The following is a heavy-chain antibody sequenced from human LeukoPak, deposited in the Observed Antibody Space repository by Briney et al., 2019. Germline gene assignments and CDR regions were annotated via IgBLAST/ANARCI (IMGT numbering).Heavy chain of an antibody. Sequence: GGSLRLSCAASGLTFSSYAMSWVRQAPGKGLEWVSAISGSGGSTYYADSVKGRFTISRDNSKNTLYLQMNSLRAEETAVYYCAKGTSSGWYDYFDYWGQGTLVTVSS. CDR1: GLTFSSYA. V-gene: IGHV3-23*01. CDR2: ISGSGGST. J-gene: IGHJ4*02. CDR3: AKGTSSGWYDYFDY. D-gene: IGHD6-19*01.